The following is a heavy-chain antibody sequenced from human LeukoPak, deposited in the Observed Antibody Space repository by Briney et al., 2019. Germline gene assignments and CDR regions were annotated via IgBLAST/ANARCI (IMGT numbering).Heavy chain of an antibody. CDR1: GGSISSGDYY. Sequence: SETLSLTRTVSGGSISSGDYYWNWIRQPPGKGLEWIGYIYYSGTTYYSPSLKSRVTISLDTSKNQFSLKLSSVTAADTAVYYCARGPAATFDYWGQGTLVTVSS. CDR3: ARGPAATFDY. J-gene: IGHJ4*02. D-gene: IGHD2-2*01. V-gene: IGHV4-30-4*08. CDR2: IYYSGTT.